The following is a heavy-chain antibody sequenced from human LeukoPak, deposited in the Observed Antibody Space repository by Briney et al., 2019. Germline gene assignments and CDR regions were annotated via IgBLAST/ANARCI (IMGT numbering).Heavy chain of an antibody. CDR2: IYYSGST. CDR1: GGSFSGYY. CDR3: ARDYYDSSGYYLSNWFDP. J-gene: IGHJ5*02. Sequence: SETLSLTCAVYGGSFSGYYWSWIRQPPGKGLEWIGYIYYSGSTNYNPSLKSRVTISVDTSKNQFSLKLSSVTAADTAVYYCARDYYDSSGYYLSNWFDPWGQGTLVTVSS. D-gene: IGHD3-22*01. V-gene: IGHV4-59*01.